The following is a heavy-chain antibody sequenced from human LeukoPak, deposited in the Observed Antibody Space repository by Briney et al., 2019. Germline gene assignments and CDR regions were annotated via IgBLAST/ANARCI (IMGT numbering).Heavy chain of an antibody. J-gene: IGHJ6*02. Sequence: GGSLRLSCAASGFTFSSYSMNWVRQAPGKGLEWLSYISSSSSIIYYADSVKGRFTISRDNAKSSLYLQMNSLRAEDTAVYFCARDDYSDSPTYYNGMDVWGQGTTVTVSS. CDR1: GFTFSSYS. D-gene: IGHD4/OR15-4a*01. CDR2: ISSSSSII. CDR3: ARDDYSDSPTYYNGMDV. V-gene: IGHV3-48*04.